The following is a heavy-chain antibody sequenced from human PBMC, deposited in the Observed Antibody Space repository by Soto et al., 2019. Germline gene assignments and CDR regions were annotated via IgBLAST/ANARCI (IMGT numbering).Heavy chain of an antibody. CDR1: GDSVSRNSAA. D-gene: IGHD1-1*01. Sequence: SQTLSLTCTISGDSVSRNSAAWNWIRQSPSRGLEWLGGTYYRSKWYNDYAVSVKSRITINPDTSKNQFSLHLNSVTPEDTAVYYCARDTVERPYYYYYFAMDVWGQGTTVTVSS. V-gene: IGHV6-1*01. J-gene: IGHJ6*02. CDR2: TYYRSKWYN. CDR3: ARDTVERPYYYYYFAMDV.